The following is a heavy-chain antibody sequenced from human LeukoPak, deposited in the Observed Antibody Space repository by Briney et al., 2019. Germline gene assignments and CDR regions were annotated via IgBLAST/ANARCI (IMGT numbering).Heavy chain of an antibody. D-gene: IGHD6-25*01. J-gene: IGHJ4*02. CDR3: AVSIQAASIPAFDY. CDR2: IVPRSCDT. V-gene: IGHV1-2*02. Sequence: ASVKVSCKPSGYSFTAHHIHWMRQAPGQGLEGVGWIVPRSCDTNYAQRSQGRVTMTRDTSISTVYMELSGLTSDDTAVYYCAVSIQAASIPAFDYWGQGAPVTVSS. CDR1: GYSFTAHH.